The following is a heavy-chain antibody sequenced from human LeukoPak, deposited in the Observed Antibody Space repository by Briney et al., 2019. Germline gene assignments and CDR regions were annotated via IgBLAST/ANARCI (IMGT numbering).Heavy chain of an antibody. J-gene: IGHJ5*02. Sequence: SETLSLTCIVSGGSISSISSNNYHWGWIRQPPGKGLEWIGSIYYSGSTNYNPSLKSRVTISVDTSKNQFSLKLSSVTAADTAVYYCARGAPSTQTRMNWFDPWGQGTLVTVSS. V-gene: IGHV4-39*07. CDR2: IYYSGST. D-gene: IGHD2/OR15-2a*01. CDR1: GGSISSISSNNYH. CDR3: ARGAPSTQTRMNWFDP.